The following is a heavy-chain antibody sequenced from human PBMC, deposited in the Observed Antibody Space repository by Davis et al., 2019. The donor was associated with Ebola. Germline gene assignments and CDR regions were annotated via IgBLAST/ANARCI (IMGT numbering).Heavy chain of an antibody. J-gene: IGHJ4*02. CDR3: ARGDYAGSSFDY. CDR2: IQNSGSP. Sequence: SETLSLTCSVSGGSISTYYWNWIRQPPGKGLEWVGCIQNSGSPIYNPSLKGRVTLSVDRSTNQFSLKLTSVTAADTAVYYCARGDYAGSSFDYWGQGTLVTVSS. CDR1: GGSISTYY. V-gene: IGHV4-4*09. D-gene: IGHD4-17*01.